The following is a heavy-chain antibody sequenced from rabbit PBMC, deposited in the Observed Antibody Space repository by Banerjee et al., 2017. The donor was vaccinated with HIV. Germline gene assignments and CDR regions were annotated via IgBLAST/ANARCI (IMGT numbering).Heavy chain of an antibody. V-gene: IGHV1S45*01. CDR3: ARDLGAIGYSLNL. D-gene: IGHD1-1*01. CDR1: GFSFSSTYW. J-gene: IGHJ4*01. Sequence: QEQLEESGGGLVKPEGSLTLTCKASGFSFSSTYWICWVRQAPGKGPEWIACIDAGSTGNTYYVSWAKGRFTISRTSSTTVTLQMTSLTAADTATYFCARDLGAIGYSLNLWGPGTLVTVS. CDR2: IDAGSTGNT.